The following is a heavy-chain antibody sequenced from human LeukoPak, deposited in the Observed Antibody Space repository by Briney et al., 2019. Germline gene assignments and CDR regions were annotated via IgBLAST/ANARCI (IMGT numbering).Heavy chain of an antibody. Sequence: GGSLRLSCAASGFTFSKYWMSWVRQAPEKGLEWVANMNQDGSENYYVDSVKGRFTISRENAKNSLYLQMNSLRAEDTAVYYCARDSDFDYWGQGTLVTVSS. CDR3: ARDSDFDY. CDR2: MNQDGSEN. CDR1: GFTFSKYW. V-gene: IGHV3-7*01. D-gene: IGHD1-26*01. J-gene: IGHJ4*02.